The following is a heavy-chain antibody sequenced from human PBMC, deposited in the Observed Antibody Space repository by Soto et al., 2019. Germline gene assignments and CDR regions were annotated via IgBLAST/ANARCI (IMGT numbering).Heavy chain of an antibody. V-gene: IGHV4-59*08. CDR2: IYYSGST. D-gene: IGHD6-13*01. Sequence: SETLSLTCTVSGGSISSYYWSWIRQPPGKGLEWIGYIYYSGSTNYNPSLKSRVTISVDTSKNQFSLKLSSVTAADTAVYYCARQTYSSSWYRWGQGTLVTVSS. CDR1: GGSISSYY. CDR3: ARQTYSSSWYR. J-gene: IGHJ4*02.